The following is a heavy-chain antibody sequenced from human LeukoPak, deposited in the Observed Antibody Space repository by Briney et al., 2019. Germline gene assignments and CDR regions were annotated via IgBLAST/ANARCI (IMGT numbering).Heavy chain of an antibody. Sequence: PSETLSLTCTVSGGSISNYYWNWIRLSPGKGLEWIGYLHYSGSTNYNPSLESRVTISVDTSNNQFFLRLSSVTAADTAVYYCARDYYGSGSYYNHFYGMDVWGQGTTVTVSS. CDR2: LHYSGST. CDR1: GGSISNYY. CDR3: ARDYYGSGSYYNHFYGMDV. J-gene: IGHJ6*02. D-gene: IGHD3-10*01. V-gene: IGHV4-59*12.